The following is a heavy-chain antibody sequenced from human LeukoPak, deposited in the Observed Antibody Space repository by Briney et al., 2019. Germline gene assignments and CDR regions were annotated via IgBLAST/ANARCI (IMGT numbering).Heavy chain of an antibody. Sequence: NTSETLSLTCAVYGGSFSGYYWSWIRQPPGKGLEWIGEINNSGSTNYNPSLKSRVTISVDTSKNQFSLKLSSVTAADTAVYYCARGSTVADDWGQGTLVTVSS. V-gene: IGHV4-34*01. CDR1: GGSFSGYY. CDR3: ARGSTVADD. CDR2: INNSGST. J-gene: IGHJ4*02. D-gene: IGHD4-23*01.